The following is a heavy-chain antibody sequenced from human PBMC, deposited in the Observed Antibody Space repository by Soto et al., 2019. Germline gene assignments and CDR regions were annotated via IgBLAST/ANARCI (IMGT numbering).Heavy chain of an antibody. CDR1: GFTFSSYA. J-gene: IGHJ6*02. Sequence: PGGSLRLSCAASGFTFSSYAMHWVRQAPGKGLEWVAVISYDGSNKYYADSVKGRFTISRDNSKNTLYLQMNSLRAEDTAVYYCARDQGEIVVVINYYYYGMDVWGQGTTVTVSS. V-gene: IGHV3-30-3*01. CDR3: ARDQGEIVVVINYYYYGMDV. D-gene: IGHD3-22*01. CDR2: ISYDGSNK.